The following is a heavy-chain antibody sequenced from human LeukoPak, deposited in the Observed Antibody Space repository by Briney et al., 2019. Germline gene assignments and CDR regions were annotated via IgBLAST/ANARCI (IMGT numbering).Heavy chain of an antibody. CDR3: TTDHIVATRYYFDY. CDR1: GFTFSNAW. D-gene: IGHD5-12*01. CDR2: IKSKTDGGTT. J-gene: IGHJ4*02. V-gene: IGHV3-15*01. Sequence: PGGSLRLSCAASGFTFSNAWMSWVRQAPGKGLEWVGRIKSKTDGGTTDYAAPVKGRFTISRDDSKNTLYLQMNSLKTEDTAVYYCTTDHIVATRYYFDYWGQGTLVTVSS.